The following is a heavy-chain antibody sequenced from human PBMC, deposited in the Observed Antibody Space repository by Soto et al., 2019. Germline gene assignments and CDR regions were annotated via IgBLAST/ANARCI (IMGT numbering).Heavy chain of an antibody. V-gene: IGHV4-34*01. Sequence: QVQLQQWGAGLLKPSETLSLTCAVYGGSFSGYYWSWIRQPPGKGLAWIGEINHSGSTHYNPSLKSRVPISGDTSKNQFSLKLSSVTAADTAVYYWARARSYYDFWSGYSWFDPWGQGTLVTVSS. CDR3: ARARSYYDFWSGYSWFDP. D-gene: IGHD3-3*01. J-gene: IGHJ5*02. CDR2: INHSGST. CDR1: GGSFSGYY.